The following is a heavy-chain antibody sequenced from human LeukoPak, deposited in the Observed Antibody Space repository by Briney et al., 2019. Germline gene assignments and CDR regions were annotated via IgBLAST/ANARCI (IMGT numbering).Heavy chain of an antibody. CDR1: GGTFSSYT. CDR2: IIPILGIA. CDR3: ARGTSSTPHYDILTGPRGWFDP. Sequence: SVKVSCKASGGTFSSYTISWVRQAPGQGLEWMGRIIPILGIANYAQKFQGRVTITEDKSTSTAYMELSSLRSEDTAVYYCARGTSSTPHYDILTGPRGWFDPWGQGTLVTVSS. V-gene: IGHV1-69*02. J-gene: IGHJ5*02. D-gene: IGHD3-9*01.